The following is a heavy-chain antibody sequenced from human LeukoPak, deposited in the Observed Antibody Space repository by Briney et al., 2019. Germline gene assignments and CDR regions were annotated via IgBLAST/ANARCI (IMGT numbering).Heavy chain of an antibody. CDR2: IIPILGIA. D-gene: IGHD6-19*01. CDR1: GGTFSSYA. Sequence: VKVSCKASGGTFSSYAISWVRQAPGQGLEWMGRIIPILGIANYAQKFQGRVTITADKSTSTAYMELGSLRSEDTAVYYCARDLDSSGWYDRGGGAFDIWGQGTMVTVSS. CDR3: ARDLDSSGWYDRGGGAFDI. J-gene: IGHJ3*02. V-gene: IGHV1-69*10.